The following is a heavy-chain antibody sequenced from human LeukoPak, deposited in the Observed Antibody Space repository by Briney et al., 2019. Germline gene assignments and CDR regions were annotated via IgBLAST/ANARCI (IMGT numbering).Heavy chain of an antibody. CDR2: VHLDGRT. Sequence: PSETLSLTCGVSGGSVTTTNWWTWVRQPPGKGLEWIGEVHLDGRTNYNPSLESRLTMSVDLSENHISLKLTSVTAADTAVYYCAREGGFYHPLDYSGQGILVTVSS. D-gene: IGHD1-14*01. CDR1: GGSVTTTNW. J-gene: IGHJ4*02. CDR3: AREGGFYHPLDY. V-gene: IGHV4-4*02.